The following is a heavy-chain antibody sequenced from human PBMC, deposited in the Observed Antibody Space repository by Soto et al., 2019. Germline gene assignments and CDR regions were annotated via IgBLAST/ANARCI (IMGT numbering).Heavy chain of an antibody. CDR3: VRRHVSATGIDWFDP. Sequence: GASVKVSCKASGYTFTSYGIHWVRQAPGQRLEWMGRLNAANGDTKYSPKFQGRVTITRDTSASTAYMELSSLRSEDTAVYYCVRRHVSATGIDWFDPWGQGTLVTVSS. V-gene: IGHV1-3*01. J-gene: IGHJ5*02. CDR1: GYTFTSYG. D-gene: IGHD6-13*01. CDR2: LNAANGDT.